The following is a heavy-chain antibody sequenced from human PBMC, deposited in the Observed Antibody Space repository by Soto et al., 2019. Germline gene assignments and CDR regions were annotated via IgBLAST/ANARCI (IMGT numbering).Heavy chain of an antibody. Sequence: EMQLVESGGGLVKPGGSLRLSCAASGFTFSSSNMNWVRQAPGKGLEWVSSISSGSNYIYYADSVKGRFSISRDNAKNSLYLQMNSLRAEDTAVFYCARRADYSYMDVWAKGPLSPSP. CDR2: ISSGSNYI. V-gene: IGHV3-21*01. CDR3: ARRADYSYMDV. J-gene: IGHJ6*03. CDR1: GFTFSSSN.